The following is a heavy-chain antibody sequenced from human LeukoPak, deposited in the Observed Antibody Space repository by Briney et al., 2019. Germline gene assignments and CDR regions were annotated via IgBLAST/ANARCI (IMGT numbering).Heavy chain of an antibody. CDR2: INHSGGT. V-gene: IGHV4-34*01. D-gene: IGHD3-16*01. CDR3: ARVKDHGGYYYYYYMDV. J-gene: IGHJ6*03. CDR1: GVSFSGYY. Sequence: SETLSLTCAVYGVSFSGYYWSWIRQPPGKGLEWMGEINHSGGTKYNASLESRVTISVDKSKNQFSLKLSSATAAATAMYYCARVKDHGGYYYYYYMDVWGKGTTVTVSS.